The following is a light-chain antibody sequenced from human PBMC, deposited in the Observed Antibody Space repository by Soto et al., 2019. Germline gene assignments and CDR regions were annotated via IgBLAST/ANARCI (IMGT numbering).Light chain of an antibody. Sequence: DIQLTQSPSFLSASVGDRVTITCRASQGIKDFLAWYQQKPGKAPKLLIYAASTLQAGVPTRFSGFASGTEFTLTINNLQPADSATYSCQQFNIYPLTFGGGTKVEIK. CDR3: QQFNIYPLT. CDR1: QGIKDF. V-gene: IGKV1-9*01. CDR2: AAS. J-gene: IGKJ4*01.